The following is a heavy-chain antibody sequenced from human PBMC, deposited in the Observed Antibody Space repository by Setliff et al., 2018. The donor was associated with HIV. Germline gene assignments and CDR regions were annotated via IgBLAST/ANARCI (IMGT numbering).Heavy chain of an antibody. CDR3: ARDSVVRGVMVGMDV. Sequence: SQTLSLTCTVSGGSISSYYWSWIRQPPGKGLEWIGYIYYSGSTNYNPSLKSRVTISVDTSKNQFSLKLSSVTAADTAVYYCARDSVVRGVMVGMDVWGKGTTVTVSS. CDR2: IYYSGST. J-gene: IGHJ6*03. V-gene: IGHV4-59*01. CDR1: GGSISSYY. D-gene: IGHD3-10*01.